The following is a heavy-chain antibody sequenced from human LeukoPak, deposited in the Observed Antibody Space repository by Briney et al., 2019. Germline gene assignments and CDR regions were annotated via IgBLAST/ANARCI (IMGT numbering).Heavy chain of an antibody. V-gene: IGHV3-74*01. CDR1: GFTFSSYW. J-gene: IGHJ4*02. CDR2: ISTDGSDS. D-gene: IGHD2-2*01. CDR3: VKGMVVVPTAPLDY. Sequence: GGSLRLSCATSGFTFSSYWMHWVRQAPGKGLVWVSRISTDGSDSSYADSVKGRFTISRDNAKNTLYLQMSSLRTEDTAVYYCVKGMVVVPTAPLDYWGQGTLVTVSS.